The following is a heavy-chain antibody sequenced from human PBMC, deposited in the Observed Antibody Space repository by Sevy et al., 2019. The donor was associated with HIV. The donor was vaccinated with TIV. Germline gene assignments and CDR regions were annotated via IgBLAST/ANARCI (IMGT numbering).Heavy chain of an antibody. CDR1: GFTFSSYA. Sequence: GGSLRLSCAASGFTFSSYAMDWVRQAPGKGLEWVAIISYDGNNKYYADTVKGRFTISRDNSRNTLYLQMNTLRDEDTAVYYCAGDPHHRHSSSWFRNYGMDVWGQGTTVTVSS. CDR3: AGDPHHRHSSSWFRNYGMDV. D-gene: IGHD6-13*01. J-gene: IGHJ6*02. CDR2: ISYDGNNK. V-gene: IGHV3-30-3*01.